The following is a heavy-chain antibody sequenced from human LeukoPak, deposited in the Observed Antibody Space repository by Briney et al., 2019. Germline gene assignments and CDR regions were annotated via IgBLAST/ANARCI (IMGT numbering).Heavy chain of an antibody. CDR2: IYYSGGT. Sequence: PSETLSLACTVSGGSISSHYWSWIRQPPGKGLEWIGYIYYSGGTNYNPSLKSRVTISVDTSKNQFSLKLSSVTAADTAVYYCARGDSSGDHYYYMDVWGKGTTVTVSS. CDR1: GGSISSHY. J-gene: IGHJ6*03. CDR3: ARGDSSGDHYYYMDV. D-gene: IGHD3-22*01. V-gene: IGHV4-59*11.